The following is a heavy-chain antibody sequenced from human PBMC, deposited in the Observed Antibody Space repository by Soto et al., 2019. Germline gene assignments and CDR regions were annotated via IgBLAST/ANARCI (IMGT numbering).Heavy chain of an antibody. CDR1: GFTFNTFR. CDR3: ASGGWLDY. CDR2: IKQDGSAK. D-gene: IGHD2-15*01. V-gene: IGHV3-7*01. J-gene: IGHJ4*01. Sequence: EVQLVESGGGLVQPGGSLRLACAASGFTFNTFRMSWVRQAPGKGLEWVANIKQDGSAKNYVDSVKGRFTVSRGNAKTSLYHHMDSLTAEDSAVYYCASGGWLDYWGQGTLVIVSS.